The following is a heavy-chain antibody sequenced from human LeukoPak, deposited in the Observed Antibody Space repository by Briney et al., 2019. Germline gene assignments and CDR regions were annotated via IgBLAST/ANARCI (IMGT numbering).Heavy chain of an antibody. V-gene: IGHV1-69*13. CDR1: GGTFSSYA. CDR2: IIPIFGTA. CDR3: AGQGISGGSYGS. J-gene: IGHJ4*02. D-gene: IGHD1-26*01. Sequence: ASVKVSCKASGGTFSSYAISWVRQAPGQGLEWMGGIIPIFGTANYAQKFQGRVTITADESTSTAYMELSSLRSEDTAVYYCAGQGISGGSYGSWGQGTLVTVSS.